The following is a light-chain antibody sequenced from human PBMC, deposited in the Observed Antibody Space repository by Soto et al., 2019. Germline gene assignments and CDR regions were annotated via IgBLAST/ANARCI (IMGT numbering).Light chain of an antibody. J-gene: IGLJ2*01. Sequence: QSALTQPASVSGSPGQSITISCTGTSNDVGGYNYVSWYQHHPGKAPKLMIYDVSNRPSGVSNRVSGSKSGNTASLTISGLQAEDEADYYCTSYTRSRSLLVFGGGTQLTVL. CDR1: SNDVGGYNY. V-gene: IGLV2-14*03. CDR2: DVS. CDR3: TSYTRSRSLLV.